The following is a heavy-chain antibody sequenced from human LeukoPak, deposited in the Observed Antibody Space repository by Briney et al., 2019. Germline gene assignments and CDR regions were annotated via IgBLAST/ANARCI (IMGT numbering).Heavy chain of an antibody. Sequence: SQTLSLTCTVSGRSISSGSYYWSWPREPAGKGLEWIVRIYTSGSTNHNPSLKSRVTISVDTSKNQFSLKLSSVTAADTAVYYCARFLTRFDPWGQGTLVTVSS. CDR2: IYTSGST. CDR1: GRSISSGSYY. CDR3: ARFLTRFDP. V-gene: IGHV4-61*02. D-gene: IGHD2/OR15-2a*01. J-gene: IGHJ5*02.